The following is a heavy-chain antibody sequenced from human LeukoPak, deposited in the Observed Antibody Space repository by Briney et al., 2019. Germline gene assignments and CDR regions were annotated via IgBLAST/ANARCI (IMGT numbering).Heavy chain of an antibody. CDR3: AKAEKKGSSRPFNY. CDR1: GFTFSSYA. V-gene: IGHV3-23*01. J-gene: IGHJ4*02. Sequence: PGGSPRLSCAASGFTFSSYAMSWVRQAPGKGLQWVSGISGSGGSTYYADSVKGRFTISRDNSMNALFLQMNSLRAEDTAVYYCAKAEKKGSSRPFNYWGQGSLLTVSS. D-gene: IGHD6-19*01. CDR2: ISGSGGST.